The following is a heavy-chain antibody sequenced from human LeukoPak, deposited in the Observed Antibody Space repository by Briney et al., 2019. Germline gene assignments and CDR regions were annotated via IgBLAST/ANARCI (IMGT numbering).Heavy chain of an antibody. D-gene: IGHD3-16*01. V-gene: IGHV3-48*04. CDR1: RFTFSTYS. J-gene: IGHJ3*02. CDR2: ISRTENTI. Sequence: GGSLRLSCAASRFTFSTYSMNWVRQAPGKGLEWVSYISRTENTIYYADSVKGRFTISRDNAKNSLYLQMNSLRAEDTAVYYCARDSPARGENSIMAVPDAFDIWGQGTMVTVSS. CDR3: ARDSPARGENSIMAVPDAFDI.